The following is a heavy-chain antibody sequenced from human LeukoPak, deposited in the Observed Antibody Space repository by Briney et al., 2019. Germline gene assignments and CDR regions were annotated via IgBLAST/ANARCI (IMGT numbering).Heavy chain of an antibody. Sequence: SETLSLTCTVSGGSISSSSYYWGWIRQPPGKGLEWIGSIYYSGSTYYNPSLKSRVTISVDRSKNQFSLKLSSVTAADTAVYSCAKVKMVRGSQGAFDIWGQGTMVTVSS. CDR3: AKVKMVRGSQGAFDI. J-gene: IGHJ3*02. CDR1: GGSISSSSYY. D-gene: IGHD3-10*01. CDR2: IYYSGST. V-gene: IGHV4-39*07.